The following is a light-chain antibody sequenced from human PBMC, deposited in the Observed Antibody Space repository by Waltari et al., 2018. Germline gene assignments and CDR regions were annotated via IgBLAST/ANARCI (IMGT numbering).Light chain of an antibody. CDR2: IAS. J-gene: IGKJ1*01. CDR3: HQGYRTPQT. Sequence: DLQLTQSPSSLSASLGDTVSITCRANQTINKYLNWYQQKVGQAPKLLIFIASTLRSGVPSRFSGSGSGTEFTLTISGLQHEDFATYYCHQGYRTPQTFGQGTKLEVK. V-gene: IGKV1-39*01. CDR1: QTINKY.